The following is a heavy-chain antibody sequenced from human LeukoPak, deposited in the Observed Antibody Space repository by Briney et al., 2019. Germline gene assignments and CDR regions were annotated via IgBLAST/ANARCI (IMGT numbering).Heavy chain of an antibody. Sequence: ASVKVSCKASGYNFNAHWMHWVRQAPGQGLEWMGIINPTGDFTSYAQNLQGRVTVTRDMSTSTVYLELSNLRSEDTAVYYCARVGNRYLSAAGGDWGQGTLVTVSS. J-gene: IGHJ4*02. V-gene: IGHV1-46*02. CDR1: GYNFNAHW. CDR2: INPTGDFT. CDR3: ARVGNRYLSAAGGD. D-gene: IGHD3-16*02.